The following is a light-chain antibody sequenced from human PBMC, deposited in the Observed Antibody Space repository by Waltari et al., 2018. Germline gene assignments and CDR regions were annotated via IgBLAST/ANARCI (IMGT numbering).Light chain of an antibody. Sequence: WDQQPPGKVPKLTVYDVARWPSGVSNRFSGSKSGNTASLTISGLQAEDEADYYCTSYTTTKTVVFGGGTKVTVL. V-gene: IGLV2-14*04. J-gene: IGLJ2*01. CDR3: TSYTTTKTVV. CDR2: DVA.